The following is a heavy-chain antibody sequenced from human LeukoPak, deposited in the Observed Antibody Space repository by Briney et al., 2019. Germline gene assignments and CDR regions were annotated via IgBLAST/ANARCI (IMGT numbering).Heavy chain of an antibody. J-gene: IGHJ4*02. CDR2: ISYDGSNK. D-gene: IGHD5-24*01. CDR1: GFTFSSYA. Sequence: GRSLRLSCAASGFTFSSYAMHWVRQAPGKGLEWVAVISYDGSNKYYADSVKGRFTISRDNAKNSLYLQMNSLRAEDTAVYYCARDHGVIEMATIGNYFDYWGQGTLVTVSS. CDR3: ARDHGVIEMATIGNYFDY. V-gene: IGHV3-30*07.